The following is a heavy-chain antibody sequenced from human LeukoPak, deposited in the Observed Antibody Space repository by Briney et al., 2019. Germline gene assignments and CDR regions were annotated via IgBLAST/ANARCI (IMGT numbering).Heavy chain of an antibody. CDR2: INHSGST. Sequence: SETLSLTCAVYGGSFSGYYWSWIRQPPGKGLEWIGEINHSGSTNYNPSLKSRVTISVDTSKNQFSLKLSSVTAADTAVYYRARGLPFCGSTSCYDPRFDYWGQGTLVTVSS. CDR1: GGSFSGYY. J-gene: IGHJ4*02. V-gene: IGHV4-34*01. D-gene: IGHD2-2*01. CDR3: ARGLPFCGSTSCYDPRFDY.